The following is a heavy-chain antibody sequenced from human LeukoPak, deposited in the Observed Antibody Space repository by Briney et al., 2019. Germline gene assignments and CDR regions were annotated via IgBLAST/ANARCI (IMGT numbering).Heavy chain of an antibody. CDR2: IKHGGST. V-gene: IGHV4-34*01. D-gene: IGHD2-21*02. CDR1: GGSFSCYY. Sequence: SETLSLTCAVYGGSFSCYYWSWIRQPPGKGLEWIGEIKHGGSTNYNPSLKSRVTISVDTSKNQFSLKLSSVTAADTAVYYCARAYCGGDCHIHTYYFDYWGQGTLVTVSS. CDR3: ARAYCGGDCHIHTYYFDY. J-gene: IGHJ4*02.